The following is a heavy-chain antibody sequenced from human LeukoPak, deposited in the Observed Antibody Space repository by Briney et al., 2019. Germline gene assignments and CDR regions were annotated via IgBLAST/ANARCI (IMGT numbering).Heavy chain of an antibody. J-gene: IGHJ4*02. Sequence: PGGSLRLSCAGSGFPFSSHGMHWVRQAPGKGLEWVAFIRYDGSNKYYADSVKGRFTISRDNSKNTLYLQMNSLRAEDTAVYYCAKSYLVVVAATPFDYWGQGTLVTVSS. CDR3: AKSYLVVVAATPFDY. D-gene: IGHD2-15*01. CDR1: GFPFSSHG. V-gene: IGHV3-30*02. CDR2: IRYDGSNK.